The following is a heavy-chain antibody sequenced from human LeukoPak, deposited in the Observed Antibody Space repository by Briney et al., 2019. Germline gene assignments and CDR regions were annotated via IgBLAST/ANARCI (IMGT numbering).Heavy chain of an antibody. D-gene: IGHD5-18*01. J-gene: IGHJ4*02. CDR3: ARSIHLWPHSTFYY. Sequence: PSETLSLTCTVSGGSISSSSYYWGWIRQPPGKGLEWIGNIYYSGSTYYSPSLRSRVTISVDTSQNQFSLKLSSVTASDTAVYHCARSIHLWPHSTFYYWGQGTLVTVSS. CDR1: GGSISSSSYY. V-gene: IGHV4-39*07. CDR2: IYYSGST.